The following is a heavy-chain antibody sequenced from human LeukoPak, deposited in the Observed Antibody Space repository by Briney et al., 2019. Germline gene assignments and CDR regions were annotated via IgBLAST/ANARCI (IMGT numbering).Heavy chain of an antibody. CDR3: ARDSGYDLI. CDR1: GGSISCSSYY. Sequence: SETLSLTCTVSGGSISCSSYYWRWIRQPPGKGLEWIGSIYCSGSTYYNPSLKSRVTISVDTSKNQFSLKLTSVTAADPAVYYCARDSGYDLIWGKGTLVTVSS. CDR2: IYCSGST. J-gene: IGHJ4*02. D-gene: IGHD5-12*01. V-gene: IGHV4-39*07.